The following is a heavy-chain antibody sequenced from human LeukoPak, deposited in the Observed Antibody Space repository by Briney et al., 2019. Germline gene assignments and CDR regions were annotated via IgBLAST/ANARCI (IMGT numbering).Heavy chain of an antibody. CDR3: ARGYSGFAPYYFDY. J-gene: IGHJ4*02. CDR2: MNPNRGNT. Sequence: ASVKVSCKASGYTFTNYDINWVRQATGQGLEWMGWMNPNRGNTGYAQKFQGGVTITRNTSISTAYMELISLRSEDTAVYYCARGYSGFAPYYFDYWGQGTLVTVSS. CDR1: GYTFTNYD. V-gene: IGHV1-8*03. D-gene: IGHD5-12*01.